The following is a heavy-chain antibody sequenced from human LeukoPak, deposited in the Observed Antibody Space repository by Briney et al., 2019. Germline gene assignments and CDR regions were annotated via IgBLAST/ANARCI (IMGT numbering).Heavy chain of an antibody. V-gene: IGHV3-23*01. Sequence: GSLRLSXAASGFTFSSYAMSWVRQAPGKGLEWVSAISGSGGSTYYADSVKGRFTISRDNSKNTVYLQMNSLRADDTAVYYCANSPLPTIAPNWFDLWGQGTLVTVSS. CDR3: ANSPLPTIAPNWFDL. J-gene: IGHJ5*02. D-gene: IGHD6-13*01. CDR1: GFTFSSYA. CDR2: ISGSGGST.